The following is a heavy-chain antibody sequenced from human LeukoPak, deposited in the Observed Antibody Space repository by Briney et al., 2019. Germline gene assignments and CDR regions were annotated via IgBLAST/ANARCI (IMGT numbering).Heavy chain of an antibody. J-gene: IGHJ6*03. CDR2: IYYSGST. V-gene: IGHV4-59*01. CDR1: GGSISSYY. Sequence: SDTLSLTCTVSGGSISSYYWSWIRQPPGKGPEWIGYIYYSGSTNYNPSLKSRISISVDTSKNQFSLKLSSVTAADTAVYYCARTTEGGYTYNYFYYYMDVWGKGTTVTISS. CDR3: ARTTEGGYTYNYFYYYMDV. D-gene: IGHD5-18*01.